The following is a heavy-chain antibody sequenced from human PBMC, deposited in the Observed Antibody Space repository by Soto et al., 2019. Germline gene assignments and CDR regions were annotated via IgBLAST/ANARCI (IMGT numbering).Heavy chain of an antibody. J-gene: IGHJ5*02. D-gene: IGHD2-15*01. CDR3: ARQVGYCGGGSCYRSWFDP. Sequence: QVQLLESGPGLVKPSETLSLTCTVSSGSVRTSSYYWGWIRQPPGEGLEWIGSIYYDGITYHNPSLRGRVTISVDTSKNQFSLKLNSLTAADTAVYHCARQVGYCGGGSCYRSWFDPWGQGTLVTVSS. CDR2: IYYDGIT. V-gene: IGHV4-39*01. CDR1: SGSVRTSSYY.